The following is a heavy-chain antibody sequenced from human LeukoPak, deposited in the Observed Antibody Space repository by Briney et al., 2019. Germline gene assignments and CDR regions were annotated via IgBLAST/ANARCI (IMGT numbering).Heavy chain of an antibody. CDR3: ARDLKYYDFWRGTGAFDI. Sequence: PGGSLRLSCAASGFSVSSSYMSWVRQAPGKGLEWVSYISSTSDTIFYADSVKGRFAISRDNAKNSLYLQMNSLRDEDTAVYYCARDLKYYDFWRGTGAFDIWGRGTMVTVSS. CDR2: ISSTSDTI. CDR1: GFSVSSSY. V-gene: IGHV3-48*02. D-gene: IGHD3-3*01. J-gene: IGHJ3*02.